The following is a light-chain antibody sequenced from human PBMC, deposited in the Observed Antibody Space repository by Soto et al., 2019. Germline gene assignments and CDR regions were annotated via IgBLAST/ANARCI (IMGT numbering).Light chain of an antibody. CDR1: SSNIGSNT. Sequence: QSVLTQPPSASGTPGQRVTLSCSGRSSNIGSNTVNWYQQLPGTAPKLLIYSANQRPSGVPDRFSGSKSGTSASRAISGLQSEDEADYYCAAWDDSLNVVFGGGTKLTVL. V-gene: IGLV1-44*01. CDR3: AAWDDSLNVV. J-gene: IGLJ2*01. CDR2: SAN.